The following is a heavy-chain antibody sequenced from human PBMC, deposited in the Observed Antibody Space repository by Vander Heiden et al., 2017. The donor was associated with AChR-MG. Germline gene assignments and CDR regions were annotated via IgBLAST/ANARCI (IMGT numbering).Heavy chain of an antibody. CDR3: VRGLGDF. V-gene: IGHV3-74*01. CDR1: GFTFSTDW. J-gene: IGHJ4*02. Sequence: EVPLVESGGGLVQPGGSLRLSCAATGFTFSTDWMYWVRQVPGKGLVWVSRIKSDGTLITYADSVKGRFTISRDNAKNTLYLQMNSLRAEDTAVYYCVRGLGDFWGQGTLVTVSS. CDR2: IKSDGTLI.